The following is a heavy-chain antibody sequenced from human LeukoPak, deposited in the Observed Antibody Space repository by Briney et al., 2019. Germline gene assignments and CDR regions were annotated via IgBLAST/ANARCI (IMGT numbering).Heavy chain of an antibody. CDR3: AKEAIDCSGGSCYSSYFDY. Sequence: GGSLRLSCAASGFTFSSYAMHWVRQAPGKGLEWVAVISYDGSNKYYADSVKGRFTISRDNSKNTLYLQMNSLRAEDTAVYYCAKEAIDCSGGSCYSSYFDYWGQGTLVTVSS. J-gene: IGHJ4*02. CDR1: GFTFSSYA. CDR2: ISYDGSNK. V-gene: IGHV3-30-3*02. D-gene: IGHD2-15*01.